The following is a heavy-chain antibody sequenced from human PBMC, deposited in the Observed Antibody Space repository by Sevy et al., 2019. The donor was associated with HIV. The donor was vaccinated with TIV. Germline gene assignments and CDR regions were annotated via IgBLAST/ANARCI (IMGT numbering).Heavy chain of an antibody. Sequence: GGSLKLSCAASGFTFSSSGMHWVRQAPGKGLEWVATMNQDGTERDYVDSVKGRFTISRDNTKTSLFLQMNSLSAEDTGVYYCVREGLGGFSYSLDCWGQGTLVTVSS. CDR3: VREGLGGFSYSLDC. D-gene: IGHD3-16*01. V-gene: IGHV3-7*01. J-gene: IGHJ4*02. CDR2: MNQDGTER. CDR1: GFTFSSSG.